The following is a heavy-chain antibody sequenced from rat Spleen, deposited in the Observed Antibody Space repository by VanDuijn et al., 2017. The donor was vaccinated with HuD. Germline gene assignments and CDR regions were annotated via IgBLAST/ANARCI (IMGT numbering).Heavy chain of an antibody. Sequence: EVKLVESDGGLVQPGRSLKLSCAASGFIFSDHYVAWVRQAPTKGLEWVATISYDGSSTYYRDSVKGRFTISRDNAKSTLYLQMDSLRSEDTATYYCARQRDYFDYWGQGVMVTVSS. CDR3: ARQRDYFDY. CDR1: GFIFSDHY. V-gene: IGHV5-29*01. J-gene: IGHJ2*01. CDR2: ISYDGSST.